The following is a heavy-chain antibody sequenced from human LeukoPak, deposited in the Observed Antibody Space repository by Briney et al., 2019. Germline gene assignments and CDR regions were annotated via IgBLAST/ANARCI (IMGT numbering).Heavy chain of an antibody. Sequence: SETLSLTCAVYGGSFSGYYWSWIRQPPGKGLEWIGEINHSGSTNYNPSLESRVTISVDTSKNQFSLKLSSVTAADTAVHYCARGISQWLVQSPYYFDYWGQGTLVTVSS. CDR1: GGSFSGYY. CDR2: INHSGST. J-gene: IGHJ4*02. V-gene: IGHV4-34*01. D-gene: IGHD6-19*01. CDR3: ARGISQWLVQSPYYFDY.